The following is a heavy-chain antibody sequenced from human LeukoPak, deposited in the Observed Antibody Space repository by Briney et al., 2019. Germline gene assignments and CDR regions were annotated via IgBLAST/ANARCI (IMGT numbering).Heavy chain of an antibody. CDR3: ARYGVVLDY. CDR1: GGSISSYY. Sequence: SETLSLTCTVSGGSISSYYWSWIRQPPGKGLEWIGYIYYSGSTNYNPSLKSRATISVDTSKNQFSLKLSSVTAADTAVYYCARYGVVLDYWGQGTLVTVSS. J-gene: IGHJ4*02. CDR2: IYYSGST. D-gene: IGHD4-17*01. V-gene: IGHV4-59*01.